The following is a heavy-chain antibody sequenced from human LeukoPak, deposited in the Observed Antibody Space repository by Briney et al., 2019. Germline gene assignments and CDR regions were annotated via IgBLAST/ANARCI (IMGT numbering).Heavy chain of an antibody. CDR3: ARDRRLCSSTSCLPYYFDY. Sequence: NPGGSLRLSCAASGFTFSSYEMNWVRQAPGKGLEWVSSISSSSSYIYYADSVKGRFTISRDNAKNSLYLQVNSLRAEDTAVYYCARDRRLCSSTSCLPYYFDYWGQGTLVTVSS. D-gene: IGHD2-2*01. CDR1: GFTFSSYE. CDR2: ISSSSSYI. V-gene: IGHV3-21*01. J-gene: IGHJ4*02.